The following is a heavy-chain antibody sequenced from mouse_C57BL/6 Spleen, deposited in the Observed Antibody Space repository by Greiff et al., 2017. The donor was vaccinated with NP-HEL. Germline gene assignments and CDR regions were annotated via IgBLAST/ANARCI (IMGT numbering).Heavy chain of an antibody. D-gene: IGHD1-1*01. V-gene: IGHV1-69*01. J-gene: IGHJ3*01. CDR2: IDPSDSYT. Sequence: QVQLQQPGAELVMPGASVKLSCKASGYTFTSYWMHWVKQRPGQGLEWIGEIDPSDSYTNYNQKFKGKSTLTVDKSSSTAYMQLSSLTSEDSAVYYCARGYRYSRGFAYWGQGTLVTVSA. CDR3: ARGYRYSRGFAY. CDR1: GYTFTSYW.